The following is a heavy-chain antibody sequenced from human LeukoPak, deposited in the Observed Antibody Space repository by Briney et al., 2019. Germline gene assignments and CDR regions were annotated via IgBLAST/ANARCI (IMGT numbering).Heavy chain of an antibody. Sequence: KPGGSLRLSCAASGFTFSDYYMTWIRQAPGKGLDWVSYISESGGTIHYADSVKGRFIISRDNAKNSLYLQMNGLRAEDTAVYYCARGYGSGRYSNWFDPWGQGTLVTVSS. CDR1: GFTFSDYY. V-gene: IGHV3-11*04. D-gene: IGHD3-10*01. J-gene: IGHJ5*02. CDR3: ARGYGSGRYSNWFDP. CDR2: ISESGGTI.